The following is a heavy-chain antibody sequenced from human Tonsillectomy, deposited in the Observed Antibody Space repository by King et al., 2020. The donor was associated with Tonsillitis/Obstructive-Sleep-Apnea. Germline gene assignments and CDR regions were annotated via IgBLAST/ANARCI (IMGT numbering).Heavy chain of an antibody. J-gene: IGHJ3*02. Sequence: QLQESGPGLVKPSETLSLTCTVSGGSISSSGYYWGWIRQPPGKGLEWIGPMYYSGSTYYISSLKSRITISVDPSNNQFSLKLSSVTAADTAVYYCARRVQLERRGDAFDIWGQGTMVTVSS. CDR2: MYYSGST. CDR1: GGSISSSGYY. V-gene: IGHV4-39*01. D-gene: IGHD1-1*01. CDR3: ARRVQLERRGDAFDI.